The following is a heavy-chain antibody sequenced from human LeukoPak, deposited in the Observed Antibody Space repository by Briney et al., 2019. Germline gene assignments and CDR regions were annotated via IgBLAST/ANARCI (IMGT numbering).Heavy chain of an antibody. Sequence: SVKLSCTASGGTFSSDGITWVRQAPGQGLEWMGGIIPSFRKPDYAKKFQGRVTLTADESTSTAYMELSSLRSEDTAVYYSAREGLFTMVRRGTLDNWGQGTLVPVSS. J-gene: IGHJ4*02. D-gene: IGHD3-10*01. CDR2: IIPSFRKP. CDR1: GGTFSSDG. CDR3: AREGLFTMVRRGTLDN. V-gene: IGHV1-69*13.